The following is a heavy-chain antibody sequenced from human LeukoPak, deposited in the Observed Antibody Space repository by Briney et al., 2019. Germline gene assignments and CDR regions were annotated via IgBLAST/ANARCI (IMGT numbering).Heavy chain of an antibody. CDR2: ISGSSGTI. Sequence: GGSLRLSCAASRFTFGDYYMSWIRQAPGKGLEWVSYISGSSGTIYCADSVKGRFTISRDNAENSLYLQLNSLRAEDTAVYYCARRAARSPYFDSGGREPLVPVPS. D-gene: IGHD6-6*01. CDR1: RFTFGDYY. J-gene: IGHJ4*02. V-gene: IGHV3-11*04. CDR3: ARRAARSPYFDS.